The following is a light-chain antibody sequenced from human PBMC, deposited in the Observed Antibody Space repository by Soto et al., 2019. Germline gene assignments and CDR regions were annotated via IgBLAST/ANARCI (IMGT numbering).Light chain of an antibody. V-gene: IGKV1-33*01. CDR2: YAS. CDR1: QDISNY. Sequence: DIQMTQSAXSLSASVGDRVIITCQASQDISNYLNWYQQKPGEAPNIMVIYASNMETRGPSRRFRGSACGTYSTPIISLLHPEISTYYYRPYDNISLFTFGPGTKVDI. J-gene: IGKJ3*01. CDR3: RPYDNISLFT.